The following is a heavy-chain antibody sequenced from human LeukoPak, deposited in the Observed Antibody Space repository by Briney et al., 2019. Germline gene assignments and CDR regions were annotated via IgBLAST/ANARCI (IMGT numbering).Heavy chain of an antibody. CDR2: IIPILDTP. V-gene: IGHV1-69*05. D-gene: IGHD3-22*01. J-gene: IGHJ3*02. Sequence: SVKVSCKTSGGTFSNYAISWVRQAPGQGLEWMGVIIPILDTPNYAQKWQGRVTITTDESTSTAYMELRSLRSEDTAVYYCASQLFHLDSSGYSLDALDIWGQGTMVTVSS. CDR3: ASQLFHLDSSGYSLDALDI. CDR1: GGTFSNYA.